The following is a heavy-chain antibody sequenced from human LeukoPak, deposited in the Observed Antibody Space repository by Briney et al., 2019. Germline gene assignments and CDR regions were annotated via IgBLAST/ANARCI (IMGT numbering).Heavy chain of an antibody. CDR2: IKQDGSEK. J-gene: IGHJ1*01. CDR3: ARALPGDYYDSSGTFQH. CDR1: GFTFSSYW. Sequence: GGSLRLSCAASGFTFSSYWMSWVRQAPGKGLEWVANIKQDGSEKYYVDSVKGRFTISRDNAKNSLYLQMNSLRAEDTAVYYCARALPGDYYDSSGTFQHWGQGTLVTVSS. V-gene: IGHV3-7*01. D-gene: IGHD3-22*01.